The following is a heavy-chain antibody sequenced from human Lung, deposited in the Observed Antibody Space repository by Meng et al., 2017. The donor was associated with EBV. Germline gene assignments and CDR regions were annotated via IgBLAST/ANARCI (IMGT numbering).Heavy chain of an antibody. CDR1: GGSFSGYY. D-gene: IGHD4-23*01. Sequence: GQLHQWGEGLLKPSETLSLTCSVYGGSFSGYYWSWIRQPPGKGLEWIGEINHSGSTNYNPSLKSRVTISVDTSKNQFSLKLSSVTAADTAVYYCARGPGLRWERTTDYWGQGTLVTVSS. V-gene: IGHV4-34*01. CDR2: INHSGST. J-gene: IGHJ4*02. CDR3: ARGPGLRWERTTDY.